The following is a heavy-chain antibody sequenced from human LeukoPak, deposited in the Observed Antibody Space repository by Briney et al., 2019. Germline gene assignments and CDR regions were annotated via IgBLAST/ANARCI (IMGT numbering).Heavy chain of an antibody. CDR2: ISYDGSNK. CDR1: GFTFSSYG. Sequence: GGSLRLSCAASGFTFSSYGMHWVRQAPGKGLEWVAVISYDGSNKYYADSVKGRFTISRDNSKNTLYLQMNSLRAEDTAVYYCAKDRGYSYPYYFDYWGQGTLVTVSS. J-gene: IGHJ4*02. V-gene: IGHV3-30*18. D-gene: IGHD5-18*01. CDR3: AKDRGYSYPYYFDY.